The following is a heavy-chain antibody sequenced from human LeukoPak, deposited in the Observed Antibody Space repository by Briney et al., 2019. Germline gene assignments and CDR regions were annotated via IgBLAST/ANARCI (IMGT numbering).Heavy chain of an antibody. CDR3: ARANRRSITMIPRGPRNMNVDY. J-gene: IGHJ4*02. D-gene: IGHD3-22*01. V-gene: IGHV3-30*02. Sequence: PGGSLRLSCAASGFTFSSYGMHWVRQAPGKRLEWVAFIRYDGSNKYYADSVKGRFTISRDDSKNSLYLQMNSLRAEDTAVYYCARANRRSITMIPRGPRNMNVDYWGQGTLVTVSS. CDR2: IRYDGSNK. CDR1: GFTFSSYG.